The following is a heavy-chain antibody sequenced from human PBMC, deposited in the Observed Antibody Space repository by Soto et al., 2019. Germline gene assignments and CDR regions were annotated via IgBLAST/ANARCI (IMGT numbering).Heavy chain of an antibody. Sequence: ASVKVSCKASGYTFTGYYLHWVRQAPGQGLEWMGWLNPNSGGTKVAQKFQGWVTMTRDTSISTAYLELSRLRSDDTAVYYCARDAVTVTTADFDSWGQGTLVTVFS. D-gene: IGHD4-17*01. CDR1: GYTFTGYY. V-gene: IGHV1-2*04. CDR3: ARDAVTVTTADFDS. J-gene: IGHJ4*02. CDR2: LNPNSGGT.